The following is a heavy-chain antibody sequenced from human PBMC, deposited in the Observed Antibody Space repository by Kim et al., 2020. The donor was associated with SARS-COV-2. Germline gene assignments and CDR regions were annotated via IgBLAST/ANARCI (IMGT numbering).Heavy chain of an antibody. D-gene: IGHD6-19*01. V-gene: IGHV3-48*02. Sequence: GGSLRLSCAASGFIFSNYDMHWVRQAPGKGLEWVSYITTISDTIYYADSVRGRFTISRDNVRNSLYLQMNSLRDDDTAVYYCARENPLYSSGWHNWIDPWGQGTLVTVSS. CDR2: ITTISDTI. CDR1: GFIFSNYD. CDR3: ARENPLYSSGWHNWIDP. J-gene: IGHJ5*02.